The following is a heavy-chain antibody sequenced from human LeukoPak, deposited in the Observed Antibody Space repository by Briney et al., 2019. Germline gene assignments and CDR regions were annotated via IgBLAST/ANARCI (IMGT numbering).Heavy chain of an antibody. CDR3: ARDRALRFLEWKGPVYYMDV. J-gene: IGHJ6*03. CDR1: GFTFSSYW. CDR2: IKQDGSEK. V-gene: IGHV3-7*01. D-gene: IGHD3-3*01. Sequence: QPGGSLRLSCAASGFTFSSYWMSWVRQAPGKGLEWVANIKQDGSEKYYVDSVKGRFTISRDNAKNSLYLQMNSLRAEDTAVYYCARDRALRFLEWKGPVYYMDVWGKGTTVTVSS.